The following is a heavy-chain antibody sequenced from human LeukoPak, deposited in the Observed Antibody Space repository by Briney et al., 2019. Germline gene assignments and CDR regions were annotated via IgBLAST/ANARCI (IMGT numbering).Heavy chain of an antibody. CDR2: IWPGDSDS. V-gene: IGHV5-51*01. CDR1: GYIFTSYW. CDR3: ARQSGSYYRPFDY. Sequence: GESLKISRKGSGYIFTSYWIGWVRQMPGKGLEWMGIIWPGDSDSKYSPSFQGQVTISVDKSSSTTYLQWSSLRASDTAMYYCARQSGSYYRPFDYWGQGTLVIVSS. J-gene: IGHJ4*02. D-gene: IGHD1-26*01.